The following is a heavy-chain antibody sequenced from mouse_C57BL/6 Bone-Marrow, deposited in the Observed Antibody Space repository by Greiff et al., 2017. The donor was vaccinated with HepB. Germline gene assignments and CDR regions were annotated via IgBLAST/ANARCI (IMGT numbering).Heavy chain of an antibody. V-gene: IGHV5-17*01. CDR1: GFTFSDYG. D-gene: IGHD1-1*01. CDR2: ISSDSSSI. J-gene: IGHJ2*01. CDR3: ARARGYYENLEY. Sequence: EVKLEESGGGLVKPGGSLTLTCSASGFTFSDYGMHWVRQSPEEGLEWVAYISSDSSSIYYADTVKSRFTISRDNAKNHLFLQMNSLRSEDTAMYYCARARGYYENLEYWGQGTTLAVSS.